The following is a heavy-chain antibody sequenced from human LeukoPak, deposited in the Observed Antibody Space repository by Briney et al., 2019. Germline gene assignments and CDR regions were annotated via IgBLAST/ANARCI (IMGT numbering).Heavy chain of an antibody. J-gene: IGHJ4*02. Sequence: GESLKISCKGSGYSFTSYWIGWVRQMPGKGLEWMGIIYPGDSDTRYSPSFQGQVTISADKSISTAYLQWSSLKASDTAMYYCARQPLMATIYLTWFDYWGQGTLVTVSS. CDR3: ARQPLMATIYLTWFDY. V-gene: IGHV5-51*01. D-gene: IGHD5-24*01. CDR2: IYPGDSDT. CDR1: GYSFTSYW.